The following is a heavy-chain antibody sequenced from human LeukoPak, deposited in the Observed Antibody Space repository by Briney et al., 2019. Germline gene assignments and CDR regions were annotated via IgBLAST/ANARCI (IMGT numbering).Heavy chain of an antibody. CDR2: TNPNSGGT. CDR1: GYTFTGYY. J-gene: IGHJ4*02. D-gene: IGHD6-6*01. CDR3: ASLPQSIAARPYFDY. V-gene: IGHV1-2*02. Sequence: VASVKVSCKASGYTFTGYYMHWVRQAPGQGLEWMGWTNPNSGGTNYAQKFQGRVTMTRDTSISTAYMELSRLRSDDTAVYYCASLPQSIAARPYFDYWGQGTLVTVSS.